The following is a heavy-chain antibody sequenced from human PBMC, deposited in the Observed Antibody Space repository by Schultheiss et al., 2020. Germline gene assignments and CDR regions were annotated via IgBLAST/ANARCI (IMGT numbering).Heavy chain of an antibody. V-gene: IGHV1-46*01. Sequence: ASVKVSCKASGYTFTSYYMHWVRQAPGQGLEWMGIINPSGGSTSYAQKFQGRVTMTRDTSTSTVYMELSSLRSEDTAVYYCANNNWNDMHYFNHWGQGTLVTVSS. CDR2: INPSGGST. CDR1: GYTFTSYY. D-gene: IGHD1-1*01. CDR3: ANNNWNDMHYFNH. J-gene: IGHJ4*02.